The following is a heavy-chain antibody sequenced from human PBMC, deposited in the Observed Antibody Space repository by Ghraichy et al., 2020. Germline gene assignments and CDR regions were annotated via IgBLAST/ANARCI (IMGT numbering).Heavy chain of an antibody. Sequence: GGSLRLSCAASGFTFSSYAMHWVRQAPGKGLEWVAVISYDGSNKYYADSVKGRFTISRDNSKNTLYLQMNSLRAEDTAVYYCARDVPYSSGWDYWGQGTLVTVSS. J-gene: IGHJ4*02. D-gene: IGHD6-19*01. CDR2: ISYDGSNK. CDR3: ARDVPYSSGWDY. V-gene: IGHV3-30*04. CDR1: GFTFSSYA.